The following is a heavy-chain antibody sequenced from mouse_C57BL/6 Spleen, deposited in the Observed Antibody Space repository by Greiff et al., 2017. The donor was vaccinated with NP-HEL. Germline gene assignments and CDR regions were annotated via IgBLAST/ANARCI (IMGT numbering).Heavy chain of an antibody. CDR2: INPYNGDT. D-gene: IGHD2-3*01. V-gene: IGHV1-20*01. CDR1: GYSFTGYF. CDR3: ARGRFYDGYYDWYFDV. J-gene: IGHJ1*03. Sequence: EVQLQQSGPELVKPGDSVKISCKASGYSFTGYFMNWVMQSHGKSLEWIGRINPYNGDTFYNQKFKGKATLTVDKSSSTAHMELRSLTSEDSAVYYCARGRFYDGYYDWYFDVWGTGTTVTVSS.